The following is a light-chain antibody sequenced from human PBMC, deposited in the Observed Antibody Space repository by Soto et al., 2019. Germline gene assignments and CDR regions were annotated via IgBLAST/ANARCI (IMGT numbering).Light chain of an antibody. V-gene: IGKV1-5*03. Sequence: DLQMTQSPSTLSASVGDRVTITCRASQSIHSWLAWYQQKPGRTPKLLIYKASTLESGVPSRFSGSGSGTEFTHTISSMQPDDFATYYCQQYNTHPYTFGQGTKVDIK. CDR3: QQYNTHPYT. CDR1: QSIHSW. CDR2: KAS. J-gene: IGKJ2*01.